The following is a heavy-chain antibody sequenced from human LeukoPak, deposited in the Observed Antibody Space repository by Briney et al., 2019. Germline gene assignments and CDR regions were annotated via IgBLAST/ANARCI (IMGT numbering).Heavy chain of an antibody. Sequence: PTGGSLRLSCAASGFTVSSNYMSWVRQAPGKGLEWVSVIYSGGSTYYADSVKGRFTISRDNSKNTLYLQMNSLRAEDTAVYYCARDGDYVGMDVWGQGTTVTVSS. CDR1: GFTVSSNY. J-gene: IGHJ6*02. CDR2: IYSGGST. V-gene: IGHV3-53*01. D-gene: IGHD3-16*01. CDR3: ARDGDYVGMDV.